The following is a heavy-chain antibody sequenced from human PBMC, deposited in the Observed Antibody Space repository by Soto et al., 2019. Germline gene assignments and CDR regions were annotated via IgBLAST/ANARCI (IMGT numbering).Heavy chain of an antibody. CDR2: MYSSGNT. CDR1: GGSIGSSTYY. Sequence: QLRLQESGPGLVKPSETLSLTCTVSGGSIGSSTYYWGWIRQPPGKGLEWIGSMYSSGNTYYNPCLKSRVTVSVDTSNNHFSLKLSSVTAADTAVYYCARQPYDSRGYYYGTWGQGTLVTVSS. CDR3: ARQPYDSRGYYYGT. D-gene: IGHD3-22*01. V-gene: IGHV4-39*01. J-gene: IGHJ5*02.